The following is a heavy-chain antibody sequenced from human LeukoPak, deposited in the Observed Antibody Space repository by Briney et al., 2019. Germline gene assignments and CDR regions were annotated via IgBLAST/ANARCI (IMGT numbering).Heavy chain of an antibody. V-gene: IGHV3-48*03. CDR3: AKLGYCSGGSCYWSSFDI. Sequence: GGSLRLSCAASGFTFSSYEMNWVRQAPGKGLEWVSYISSSGSTIYYADSVKGRFTISRDNSKNTLYLQMNSLRAEDTAVYYCAKLGYCSGGSCYWSSFDIWGQGTMVTVSS. CDR1: GFTFSSYE. CDR2: ISSSGSTI. J-gene: IGHJ3*02. D-gene: IGHD2-15*01.